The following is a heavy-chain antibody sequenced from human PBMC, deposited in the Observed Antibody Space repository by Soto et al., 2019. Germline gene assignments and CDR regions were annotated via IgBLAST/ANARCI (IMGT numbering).Heavy chain of an antibody. Sequence: EVQLVESGGGLVQPGGSLRLSCAASGFTFSSNWMHWVRQAPGKGLVWVARINSDGTTTTYADPVKGRFTISRDNAKNTVYLQMNSLRVEDTAVYYCATVGTGICNWFDPWGRGTLVTVSS. CDR1: GFTFSSNW. CDR3: ATVGTGICNWFDP. V-gene: IGHV3-74*01. CDR2: INSDGTTT. D-gene: IGHD3-9*01. J-gene: IGHJ5*02.